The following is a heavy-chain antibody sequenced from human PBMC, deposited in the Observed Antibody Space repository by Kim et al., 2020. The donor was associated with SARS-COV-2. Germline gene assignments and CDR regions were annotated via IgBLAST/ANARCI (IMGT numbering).Heavy chain of an antibody. Sequence: ASVKVSCKASGYTFTSYAMHWVRQAPGQRLEWMGWINAGNGNTKYSQKFQGRVTITRDTSASTAYMELSSLRSEDTAVYYCARDSTVILTGYYFGYWGQGTLVTVSS. V-gene: IGHV1-3*01. D-gene: IGHD3-9*01. CDR1: GYTFTSYA. J-gene: IGHJ4*02. CDR2: INAGNGNT. CDR3: ARDSTVILTGYYFGY.